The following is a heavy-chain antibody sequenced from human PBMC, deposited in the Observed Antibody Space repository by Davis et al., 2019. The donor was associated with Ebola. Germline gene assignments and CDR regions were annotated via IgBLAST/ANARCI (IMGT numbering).Heavy chain of an antibody. J-gene: IGHJ4*02. CDR3: ARGDWNYYFDY. CDR1: GGSFSGYY. V-gene: IGHV4-30-4*08. Sequence: SETLSLTCAVYGGSFSGYYWSWIRQPPGKGLEYIGYIYYSVSTFYNPSLKSRVTISADTSKNQLSLKLSSVTAADTAVYYCARGDWNYYFDYWGQGTLVTVSS. CDR2: IYYSVST. D-gene: IGHD1-7*01.